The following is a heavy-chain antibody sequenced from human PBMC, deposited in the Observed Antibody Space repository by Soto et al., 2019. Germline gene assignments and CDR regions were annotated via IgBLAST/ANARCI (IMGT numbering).Heavy chain of an antibody. CDR3: ARGHYGGNSVDY. Sequence: SETLSLTCTVSGGSISSGDYYWSWIRQPPGKGLGWIGYIYYSGSTYYNPSLKSRVTISVDTSKNQFSLKLSSVTAADTAVYYCARGHYGGNSVDYWGQGTLVTVSS. J-gene: IGHJ4*02. CDR2: IYYSGST. CDR1: GGSISSGDYY. D-gene: IGHD4-17*01. V-gene: IGHV4-30-4*01.